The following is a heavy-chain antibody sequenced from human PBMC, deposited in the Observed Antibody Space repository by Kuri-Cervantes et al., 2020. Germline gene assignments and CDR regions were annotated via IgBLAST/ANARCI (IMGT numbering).Heavy chain of an antibody. CDR1: GYTFTSYY. CDR3: ARDLDCYDSSGPHRAYYYYGMDV. CDR2: INPSGGST. Sequence: ASVKVSCKASGYTFTSYYMHWVRQAPGQGLEWMGIINPSGGSTSYAQKFQGRVTMTRDTSTSTVYMELSSLRSEDTAVYYCARDLDCYDSSGPHRAYYYYGMDVWGQGITVTVSS. D-gene: IGHD3-22*01. J-gene: IGHJ6*02. V-gene: IGHV1-46*01.